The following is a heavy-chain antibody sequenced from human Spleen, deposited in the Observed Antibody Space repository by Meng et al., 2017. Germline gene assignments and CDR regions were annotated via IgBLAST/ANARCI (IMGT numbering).Heavy chain of an antibody. D-gene: IGHD7-27*01. J-gene: IGHJ4*02. V-gene: IGHV1-18*01. CDR3: ARGTLGRSYSDY. Sequence: QAQLLQSGVEVKKPGASVWISCKASGYTSASYGISWFRQAPGQGLEWMGWFVSNADTYPAQKFQGRVTMTRDTHTSTDFMELRSLRFDDTAVYYCARGTLGRSYSDYWGQGTLVTVSS. CDR1: GYTSASYG. CDR2: FVSNADT.